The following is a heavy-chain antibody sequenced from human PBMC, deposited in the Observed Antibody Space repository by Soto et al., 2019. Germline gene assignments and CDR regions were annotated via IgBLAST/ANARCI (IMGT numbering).Heavy chain of an antibody. J-gene: IGHJ6*02. CDR1: GGTFSSYA. CDR3: ARGIGQQLVLPPYYYGMDV. Sequence: QVQLVQSGAEVKKPGSSVKVSCKASGGTFSSYAISWVRQAPGQGLEWMGGIIPIFGTANYAQKFQGRVTITADESTRTAYMELSSLRSEDTAVYYCARGIGQQLVLPPYYYGMDVWGQGTTVTVSS. D-gene: IGHD6-13*01. CDR2: IIPIFGTA. V-gene: IGHV1-69*12.